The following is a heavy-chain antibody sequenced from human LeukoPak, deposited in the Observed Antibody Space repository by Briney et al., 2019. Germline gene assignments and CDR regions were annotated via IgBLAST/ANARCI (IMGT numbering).Heavy chain of an antibody. V-gene: IGHV4-30-2*01. CDR1: GGSISSGGYS. J-gene: IGHJ5*02. CDR2: IYHSGST. Sequence: SETLSLTCAVSGGSISSGGYSWSWIRQPPGKGLEWIGNIYHSGSTYYKSSLKSRVTISVDRSKNQFSLKLSSVTAADTAVYYCARLLVRIAARRTDWFDPWGQGTLVTVSS. D-gene: IGHD6-6*01. CDR3: ARLLVRIAARRTDWFDP.